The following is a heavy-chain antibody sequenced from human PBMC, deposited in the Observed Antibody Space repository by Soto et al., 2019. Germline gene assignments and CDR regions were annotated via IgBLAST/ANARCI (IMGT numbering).Heavy chain of an antibody. Sequence: GESLKISCAASGFTFSSYSMNWVRQAPGKGLEWVSSISSSSSYIYYADSVKGRFTISRDNAKNSLYLQMDSLRAEDTAVYYCARDRTTYSFPAAAYYFDYWGQGTLVTVSS. D-gene: IGHD6-13*01. J-gene: IGHJ4*02. CDR3: ARDRTTYSFPAAAYYFDY. V-gene: IGHV3-21*01. CDR2: ISSSSSYI. CDR1: GFTFSSYS.